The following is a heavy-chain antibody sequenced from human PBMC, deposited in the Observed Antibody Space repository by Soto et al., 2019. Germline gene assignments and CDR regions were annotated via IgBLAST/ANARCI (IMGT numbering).Heavy chain of an antibody. CDR1: GGTFSSYA. J-gene: IGHJ6*02. Sequence: GASVKVSCKASGGTFSSYAISWVRQAPGQGLGWMGGIIPIFGTANYAQKFQGRVTITADESTSTAYMELSSLRSEDTAVYYCATHLTTVTPQGMDVWGQGTTVTVSS. CDR2: IIPIFGTA. V-gene: IGHV1-69*13. D-gene: IGHD4-4*01. CDR3: ATHLTTVTPQGMDV.